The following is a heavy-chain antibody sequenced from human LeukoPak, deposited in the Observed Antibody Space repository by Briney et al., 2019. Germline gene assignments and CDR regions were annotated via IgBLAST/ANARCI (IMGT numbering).Heavy chain of an antibody. CDR3: ARERTAARNWFDP. D-gene: IGHD6-6*01. Sequence: ASVKVSCNASGYTFTGYYMRWVRQAPGQGLEWMGWINPNSGGTNYAQKFQGRVTMTRDTSISTAYMELSRLRSDDTAVYYCARERTAARNWFDPWGQGTPVTVSS. CDR1: GYTFTGYY. CDR2: INPNSGGT. J-gene: IGHJ5*02. V-gene: IGHV1-2*02.